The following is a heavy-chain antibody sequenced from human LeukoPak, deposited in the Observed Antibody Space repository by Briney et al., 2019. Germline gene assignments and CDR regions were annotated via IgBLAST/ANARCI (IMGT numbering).Heavy chain of an antibody. Sequence: GGSLSLSCAASGFTLSTNEMNWVRQAPGKGLEWVSYISSSGSSIYYADSVKGRFTISRDNAKNSLYLQMNSLRAEDTAVYYCARPGYYYGMDVWGQGTTVTVSS. J-gene: IGHJ6*02. V-gene: IGHV3-48*03. CDR3: ARPGYYYGMDV. CDR2: ISSSGSSI. D-gene: IGHD3-10*01. CDR1: GFTLSTNE.